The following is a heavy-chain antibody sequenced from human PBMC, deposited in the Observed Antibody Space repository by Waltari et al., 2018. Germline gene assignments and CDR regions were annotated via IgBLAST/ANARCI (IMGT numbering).Heavy chain of an antibody. Sequence: QVQLVESGGGVVQPGGSLRLSCAASGFTFSSYGMHWVRQAPGKGLEWVAFIRYDGSNKYYADSVKGRFTISRDNSKNTLYLQMNSLRSDDTAVYYCASSPRRAFDIWGQGTMVTVSS. V-gene: IGHV3-30*02. J-gene: IGHJ3*02. CDR1: GFTFSSYG. CDR2: IRYDGSNK. CDR3: ASSPRRAFDI. D-gene: IGHD2-15*01.